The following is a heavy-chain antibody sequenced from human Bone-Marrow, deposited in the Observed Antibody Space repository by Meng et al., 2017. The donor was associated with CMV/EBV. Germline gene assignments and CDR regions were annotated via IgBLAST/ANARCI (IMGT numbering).Heavy chain of an antibody. Sequence: ASVKVSCKASGYTFTSYAMHWVRQAPGQRLEWMGWSNAGNGNTKYSQEFQGRVTITRDTSASTAYMELSSLRSEDMAVYYCASPNYYGDGMDVWGQGTTVTVSS. CDR1: GYTFTSYA. J-gene: IGHJ6*02. D-gene: IGHD3-10*01. CDR3: ASPNYYGDGMDV. V-gene: IGHV1-3*02. CDR2: SNAGNGNT.